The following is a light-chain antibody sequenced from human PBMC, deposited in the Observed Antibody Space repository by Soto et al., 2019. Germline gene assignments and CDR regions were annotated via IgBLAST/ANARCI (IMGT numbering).Light chain of an antibody. V-gene: IGKV1-5*03. CDR1: QSISSW. CDR3: QQYNSYSKT. Sequence: DIQMTQSPSTLSASVGDRVTITCRASQSISSWLAWYQQKPGKAPKLLIYKASSLESRVPTRFSGSGSGTEFTFTISSLQPDDFATYYCQQYNSYSKTFGQGTKV. J-gene: IGKJ1*01. CDR2: KAS.